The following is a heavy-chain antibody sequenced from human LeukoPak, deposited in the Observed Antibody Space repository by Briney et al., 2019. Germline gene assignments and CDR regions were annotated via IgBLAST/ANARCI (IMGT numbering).Heavy chain of an antibody. CDR1: GYTLTELS. Sequence: GASVKVSCKVSGYTLTELSMHWVRQAPGKGLEWMGGFDPEDGETIYAQKFQGRVTMTEDTSTDTAYMELSSLRSEDTAVYYCATPNPPLVRELLRCWGQGTLVTVSS. CDR2: FDPEDGET. V-gene: IGHV1-24*01. CDR3: ATPNPPLVRELLRC. D-gene: IGHD1-26*01. J-gene: IGHJ4*02.